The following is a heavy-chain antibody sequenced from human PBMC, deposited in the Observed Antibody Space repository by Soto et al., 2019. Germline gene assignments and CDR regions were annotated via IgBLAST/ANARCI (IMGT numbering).Heavy chain of an antibody. CDR3: ARDPDALCSGSSCYSGIWFDP. J-gene: IGHJ5*02. V-gene: IGHV1-18*01. CDR2: ISAYNGNT. D-gene: IGHD2-15*01. CDR1: GYTFTSYG. Sequence: ASVKVSCKASGYTFTSYGISWVRQAPGQGLEWMGWISAYNGNTNYAQKLQGRVTMTTDTSTSTAYMELRSLRSDDTAVYYCARDPDALCSGSSCYSGIWFDPWGQGTLVTVSS.